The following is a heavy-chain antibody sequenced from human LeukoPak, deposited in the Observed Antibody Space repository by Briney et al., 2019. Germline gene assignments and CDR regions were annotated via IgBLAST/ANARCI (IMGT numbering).Heavy chain of an antibody. Sequence: PGGSLRLSCTASGFTFGDYGMSWVRQAPGKGLDWIGFIRSKTSGGTTEYAASVKGRFTILRDHSKSIACLQINSLNTKDTAVYYCTRGDGSGSYWGQGTLVTASS. CDR2: IRSKTSGGTT. CDR1: GFTFGDYG. V-gene: IGHV3-49*04. J-gene: IGHJ4*02. CDR3: TRGDGSGSY. D-gene: IGHD1-26*01.